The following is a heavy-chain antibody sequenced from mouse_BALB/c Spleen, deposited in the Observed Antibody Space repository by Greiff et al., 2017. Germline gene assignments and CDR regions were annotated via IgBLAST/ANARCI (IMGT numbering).Heavy chain of an antibody. V-gene: IGHV1S135*01. D-gene: IGHD2-1*01. Sequence: EVKLVESGPELGKPGASVKISCKASGYSFTGYNMYWVKQSHRKSLEWIGYIDPYNGGTSYNQKSKGKATLTVDKSSSTAYMHLNSLTSEDSAIYYCARGGNSLDYWGQGTTLTVSS. CDR3: ARGGNSLDY. J-gene: IGHJ2*01. CDR1: GYSFTGYN. CDR2: IDPYNGGT.